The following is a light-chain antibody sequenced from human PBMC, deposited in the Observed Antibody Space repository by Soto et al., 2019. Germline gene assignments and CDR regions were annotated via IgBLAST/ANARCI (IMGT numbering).Light chain of an antibody. CDR3: QLRSSWPPYT. CDR2: DAS. V-gene: IGKV3-11*01. Sequence: FSPWEGASLSCWASQSVGTYMAWYQHKPGQPPRLLIYDASKRDTGVPARFSGSGSGTNFTFTISSLEPADFALYFCQLRSSWPPYTFAQGTK. J-gene: IGKJ2*01. CDR1: QSVGTY.